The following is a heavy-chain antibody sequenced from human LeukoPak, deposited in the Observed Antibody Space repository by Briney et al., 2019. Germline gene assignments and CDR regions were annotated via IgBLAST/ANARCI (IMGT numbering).Heavy chain of an antibody. J-gene: IGHJ6*03. CDR1: GFTFSSYW. V-gene: IGHV3-74*01. Sequence: GGSLRLSCAASGFTFSSYWMHWVRQAPGKGLVWVSRINSDGSSTSYADSVKGRFTISRDNAKNTLYLQMNSLRAEDPAVYYCARGEVYYYDSSGYYYYYYYMDVWGKGTTVTVSS. CDR3: ARGEVYYYDSSGYYYYYYYMDV. CDR2: INSDGSST. D-gene: IGHD3-22*01.